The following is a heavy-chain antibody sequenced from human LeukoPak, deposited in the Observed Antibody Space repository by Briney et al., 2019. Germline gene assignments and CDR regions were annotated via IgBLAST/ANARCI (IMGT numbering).Heavy chain of an antibody. CDR2: IYYSGST. D-gene: IGHD3-22*01. CDR1: GGSISSGGYY. Sequence: SETLSLTCTVSGGSISSGGYYWSWIRQHPGKGLEWIGYIYYSGSTYYNPSLKGRVTISVDTSKNQFSLKLSSVTAADTAVYYCARRHTYYYDSSGYPLDAFDIWGQGTMVTVSS. CDR3: ARRHTYYYDSSGYPLDAFDI. J-gene: IGHJ3*02. V-gene: IGHV4-31*03.